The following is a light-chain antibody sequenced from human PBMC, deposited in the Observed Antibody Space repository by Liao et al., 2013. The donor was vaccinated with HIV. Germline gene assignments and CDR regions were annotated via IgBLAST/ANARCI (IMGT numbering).Light chain of an antibody. V-gene: IGLV3-1*01. CDR1: KLGDKY. CDR3: QVWDSSSDHGV. CDR2: EDT. Sequence: SYELTQPPSVSVSPGQTASITCSGDKLGDKYACWYQQKPGQSPVLVIYEDTKRPSGIPVRFSGSNSGNTATLTIRGTQATDEADYYCQVWDSSSDHGVFGTGTKVTVL. J-gene: IGLJ1*01.